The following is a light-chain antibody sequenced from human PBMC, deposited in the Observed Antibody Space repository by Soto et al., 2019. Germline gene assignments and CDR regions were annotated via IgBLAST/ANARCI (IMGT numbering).Light chain of an antibody. V-gene: IGKV3-15*01. J-gene: IGKJ1*01. Sequence: EIVMTQSPATLSVSPGERATLSCRASQSVSSNLAWYQQKPGQAPRLLTYGASTRATGIPARFSGSGSGTGFTLTISSLQSEDFAVYYCQQGTDWPPGTFGQGTKVDIK. CDR1: QSVSSN. CDR3: QQGTDWPPGT. CDR2: GAS.